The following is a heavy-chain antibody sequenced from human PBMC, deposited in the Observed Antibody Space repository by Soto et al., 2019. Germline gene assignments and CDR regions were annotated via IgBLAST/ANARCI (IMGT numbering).Heavy chain of an antibody. CDR1: GGSISSSSYY. Sequence: QLQLQESGPGLVKPSETLSLTCTVSGGSISSSSYYWGWIRQPPGKGLEWIGSIYYSGSTYYNPSLKSRVTISVDTSKNQFSLKLSSVTAADTAVYYCARRRLALLRFLEWHPDNDAFDIWGQGTMVTVSS. V-gene: IGHV4-39*01. CDR2: IYYSGST. D-gene: IGHD3-3*01. CDR3: ARRRLALLRFLEWHPDNDAFDI. J-gene: IGHJ3*02.